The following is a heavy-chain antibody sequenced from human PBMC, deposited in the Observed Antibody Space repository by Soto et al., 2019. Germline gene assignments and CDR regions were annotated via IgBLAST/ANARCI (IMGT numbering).Heavy chain of an antibody. D-gene: IGHD6-19*01. CDR2: IYRIGTT. J-gene: IGHJ1*01. CDR1: GFAVSDSY. CDR3: ARLAASKTWAEYFQN. Sequence: EVQLVESGGGLVQPGGSLRLSCAVSGFAVSDSYLGWVRQAPGKGLEWVSVIYRIGTTYYADSVKGRFTISRDNSKNTLDLEMNTLGVEDTAVYHCARLAASKTWAEYFQNWGQGSLVTVSS. V-gene: IGHV3-66*04.